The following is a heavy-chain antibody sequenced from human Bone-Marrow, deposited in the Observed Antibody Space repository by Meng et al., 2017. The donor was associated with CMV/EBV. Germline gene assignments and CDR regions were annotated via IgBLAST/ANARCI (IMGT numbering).Heavy chain of an antibody. CDR2: ISYDGSNK. J-gene: IGHJ4*02. CDR1: GFTFSSYA. CDR3: TTVVAATLPPY. D-gene: IGHD2-15*01. V-gene: IGHV3-30-3*01. Sequence: QVPLGGVGGGVIQTGRSLRRSCAASGFTFSSYAMHWVRQAPGKGLEWVAVISYDGSNKYYADSVKGRFTISRDNSKNTLYLQMNSLRAEDTAVYYCTTVVAATLPPYWGQGTLVTVSS.